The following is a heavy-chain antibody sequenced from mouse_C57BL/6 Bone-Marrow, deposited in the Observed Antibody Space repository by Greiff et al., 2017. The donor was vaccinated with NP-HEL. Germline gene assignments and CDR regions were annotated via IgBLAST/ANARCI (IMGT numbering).Heavy chain of an antibody. CDR1: GFTFSSYA. V-gene: IGHV5-4*03. Sequence: EVKLVESGGGLVKPGGSLKLSCAASGFTFSSYAMSWVRQTPEKRLEWVATISDGGSYTYYPDNVKGRFTISRDNAKNNLYLQMSHLKSEDTAMYYCAALLRYLYYAMDYWGQGTSVTVSS. CDR2: ISDGGSYT. D-gene: IGHD1-1*01. CDR3: AALLRYLYYAMDY. J-gene: IGHJ4*01.